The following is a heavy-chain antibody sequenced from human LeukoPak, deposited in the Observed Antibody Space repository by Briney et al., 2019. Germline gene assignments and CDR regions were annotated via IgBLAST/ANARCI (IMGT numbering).Heavy chain of an antibody. Sequence: PSETLSLTCTVSGGSISSSSYYWGWIRQPPGKGLEWIGSIYYSGSTYYNPSLKSRVTISVDTSKNQFSLKLSSVTAADTAVYYCAREEGLYCSGGSCYSSHDAFDIWGQGIMVTVSS. D-gene: IGHD2-15*01. V-gene: IGHV4-39*07. J-gene: IGHJ3*02. CDR2: IYYSGST. CDR1: GGSISSSSYY. CDR3: AREEGLYCSGGSCYSSHDAFDI.